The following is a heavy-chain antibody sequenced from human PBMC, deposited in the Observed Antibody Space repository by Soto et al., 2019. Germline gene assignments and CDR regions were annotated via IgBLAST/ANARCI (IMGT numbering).Heavy chain of an antibody. D-gene: IGHD2-15*01. V-gene: IGHV3-11*06. Sequence: PGGSLRLSCTVSGFTFSDFYMTWIRQAPGKGLEWVSHITSTSSYTNYADSVKGRFTISRDNTKNSLYLQMNSLRGEDTAVYYCARVTQDSGMAQYALVVWGQGTTATVYS. CDR2: ITSTSSYT. CDR1: GFTFSDFY. J-gene: IGHJ6*02. CDR3: ARVTQDSGMAQYALVV.